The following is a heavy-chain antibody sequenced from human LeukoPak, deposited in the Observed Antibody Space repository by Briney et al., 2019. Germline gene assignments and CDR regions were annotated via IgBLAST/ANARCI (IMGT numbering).Heavy chain of an antibody. D-gene: IGHD1-26*01. CDR3: ARNSGSYYPY. Sequence: GGSLRLSCAASGCTFTSYEMNWVRQAPGKGLEWVSYISSSGSTIYYADSVKGRFTISRDNAKNSLYLQMNSLRAEDTAVYYCARNSGSYYPYWGQGTLVTVSS. CDR1: GCTFTSYE. CDR2: ISSSGSTI. J-gene: IGHJ4*02. V-gene: IGHV3-48*03.